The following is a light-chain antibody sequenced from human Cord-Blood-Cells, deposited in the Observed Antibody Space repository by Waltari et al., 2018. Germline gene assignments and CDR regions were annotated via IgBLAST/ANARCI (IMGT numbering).Light chain of an antibody. J-gene: IGLJ1*01. CDR1: SRDVAGYNY. CDR2: EVS. CDR3: SSYTSSSTLV. Sequence: QSALTQPASVSGSPGQSITISCPGTSRDVAGYNYVPWYQQHPGKAPKLMIYEVSKRPSGVSNRFSGSKSGNTASLTISGLQAEDEADYYCSSYTSSSTLVFGTGTKVTVL. V-gene: IGLV2-14*01.